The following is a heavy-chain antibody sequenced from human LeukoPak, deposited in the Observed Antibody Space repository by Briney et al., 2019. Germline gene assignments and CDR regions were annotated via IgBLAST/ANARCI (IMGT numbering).Heavy chain of an antibody. D-gene: IGHD5-24*01. Sequence: FETLSLTCTVSGGSISNYYWSWIRQSPEKGLEWIGYIHASGSTNYNPSLKSRVTISVDTSKNQFSLKLSSVTAADTAVYYCARLDAAAGRYLQFFYWGQGTLVTVSS. J-gene: IGHJ4*02. V-gene: IGHV4-59*08. CDR1: GGSISNYY. CDR2: IHASGST. CDR3: ARLDAAAGRYLQFFY.